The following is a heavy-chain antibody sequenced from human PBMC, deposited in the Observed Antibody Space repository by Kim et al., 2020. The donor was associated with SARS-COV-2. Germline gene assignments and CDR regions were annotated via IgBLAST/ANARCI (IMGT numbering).Heavy chain of an antibody. CDR3: AREEGNWNYDAGAWFDP. V-gene: IGHV1-2*04. Sequence: ASVKVSCKASGYTFTGYYMHWVRQAPGQGLEWMGWINPNSGGTNYAQKFQGWVTMTRDTSISTAYMELSRLRSDDTAVYYCAREEGNWNYDAGAWFDPWGQGTLVTVSS. CDR2: INPNSGGT. CDR1: GYTFTGYY. J-gene: IGHJ5*02. D-gene: IGHD1-7*01.